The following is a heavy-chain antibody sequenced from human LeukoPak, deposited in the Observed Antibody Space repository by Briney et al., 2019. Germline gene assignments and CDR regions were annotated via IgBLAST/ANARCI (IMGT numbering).Heavy chain of an antibody. CDR2: INPNSGGT. CDR3: ASGGAIGYCSSTSCYKLDY. Sequence: ASVKVSCKASGYTFTGYYMHWVRQAPGQGLEWMGWINPNSGGTNYAQKFQGGVTMTRDTSISTAYMELSRLRSDDTAVYYCASGGAIGYCSSTSCYKLDYWGQGTLVTVSS. V-gene: IGHV1-2*02. CDR1: GYTFTGYY. D-gene: IGHD2-2*03. J-gene: IGHJ4*02.